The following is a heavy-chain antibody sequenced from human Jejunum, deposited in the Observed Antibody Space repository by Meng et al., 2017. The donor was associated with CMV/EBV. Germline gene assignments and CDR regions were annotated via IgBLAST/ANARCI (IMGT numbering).Heavy chain of an antibody. Sequence: SGASVNSGSYYWSWIRQPPGKGLEWIGYIYYSGTTNYNPSLKSRVAISADPPRHQISLKLSSVTAADTAVYYCARGAPYYGDYVTHWGPGALVTVSS. CDR2: IYYSGTT. D-gene: IGHD2-21*01. CDR1: GASVNSGSYY. CDR3: ARGAPYYGDYVTH. V-gene: IGHV4-61*01. J-gene: IGHJ4*02.